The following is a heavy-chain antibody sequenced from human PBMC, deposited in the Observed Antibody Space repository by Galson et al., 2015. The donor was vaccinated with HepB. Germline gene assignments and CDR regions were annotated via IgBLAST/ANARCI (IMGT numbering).Heavy chain of an antibody. J-gene: IGHJ6*02. D-gene: IGHD3-9*01. CDR3: VKESNYKLLTGPFYFNYGMDV. Sequence: SLRLSCAASGFTFDNYAMTWVRQTPGKGLEWVSSISGNGASTYYAESVKGRFTISRDNSNDTLHLQMNSLRAEDAALYYCVKESNYKLLTGPFYFNYGMDVWGQGTTVTVSS. CDR1: GFTFDNYA. V-gene: IGHV3-23*01. CDR2: ISGNGAST.